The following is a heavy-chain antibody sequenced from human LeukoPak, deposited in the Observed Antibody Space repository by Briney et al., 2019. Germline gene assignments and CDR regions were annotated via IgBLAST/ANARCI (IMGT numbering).Heavy chain of an antibody. CDR1: GFTFDDYT. CDR2: ISWDGGST. V-gene: IGHV3-43*01. D-gene: IGHD5-24*01. CDR3: AKGLHGEEMATTKGPLDY. J-gene: IGHJ4*02. Sequence: PGGSLRLSCAASGFTFDDYTMHWVRQAPGKGLEWVSLISWDGGSTYYADSVKGRFTISRDNSKNSLYLQMNSLRTEDTALYYCAKGLHGEEMATTKGPLDYWGQGTLVTVSS.